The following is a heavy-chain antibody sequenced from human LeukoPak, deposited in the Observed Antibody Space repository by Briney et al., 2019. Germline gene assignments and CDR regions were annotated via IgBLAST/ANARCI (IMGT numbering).Heavy chain of an antibody. V-gene: IGHV4-4*07. CDR3: ARDRPALGGSWYRFDP. D-gene: IGHD6-13*01. Sequence: SETLSLTCTVSGGSISSYYWSWIRQPAGKGLEWIGRIYTSGSINYNPSLKSRVTMSVDTSKNQLSLELSSLTAAGTAVYCCARDRPALGGSWYRFDPWGQGTLVTVSS. CDR2: IYTSGSI. CDR1: GGSISSYY. J-gene: IGHJ5*02.